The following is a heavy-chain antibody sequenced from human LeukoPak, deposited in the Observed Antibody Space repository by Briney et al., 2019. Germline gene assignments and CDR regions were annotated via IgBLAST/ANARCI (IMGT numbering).Heavy chain of an antibody. CDR3: AKDYGDPFDY. CDR2: FFFTGNT. J-gene: IGHJ4*02. V-gene: IGHV4-30-4*07. CDR1: GGSISSGGYS. D-gene: IGHD4-17*01. Sequence: PSETLSLTCAVSGGSISSGGYSWSWIRQPPGKGLEWIGYFFFTGNTYYNPSLKSRVTISLDTSKNHFSLRLSSVTAEDTAVYYCAKDYGDPFDYWGQGTLVTVSS.